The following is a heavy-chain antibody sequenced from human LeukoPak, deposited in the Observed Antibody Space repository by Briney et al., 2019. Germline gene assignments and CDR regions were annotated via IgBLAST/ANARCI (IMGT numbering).Heavy chain of an antibody. CDR1: GLSFSSFA. D-gene: IGHD3-16*01. V-gene: IGHV3-23*01. Sequence: GGSLTLSCAASGLSFSSFAMSWVRQAPARGLQWVSSMKGTGERLYADSVGGRFTLSRDDSRNTVYLQLNNLRVEGTAVYYCARASWVSSADAVRWGQGTVVTVSS. CDR3: ARASWVSSADAVR. CDR2: MKGTGER. J-gene: IGHJ4*02.